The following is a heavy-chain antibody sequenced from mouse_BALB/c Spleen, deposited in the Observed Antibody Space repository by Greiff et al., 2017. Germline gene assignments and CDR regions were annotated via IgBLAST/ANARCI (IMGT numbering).Heavy chain of an antibody. CDR3: ARVGYYGSSYYAMDY. Sequence: DVKLVESGGGLVKPGGSLKLSCAASGFTFSSYAMSWVRQTPEKRLEWVASISSGGSTYYPDSVKGRFTISRDNARNILYLQMSSLRSEDTAMYYCARVGYYGSSYYAMDYWGQGTSVTVSS. V-gene: IGHV5-6-5*01. D-gene: IGHD1-1*01. CDR2: ISSGGST. J-gene: IGHJ4*01. CDR1: GFTFSSYA.